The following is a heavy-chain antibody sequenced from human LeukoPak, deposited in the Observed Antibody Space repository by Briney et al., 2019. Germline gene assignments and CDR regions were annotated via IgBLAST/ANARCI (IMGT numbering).Heavy chain of an antibody. CDR3: AGGKTWADAFDI. D-gene: IGHD1-26*01. V-gene: IGHV3-74*01. Sequence: GGSLRLSCAASAFTFSSYWMHWVRQAPGKGLVWVSRINIDVSTTSYADSVKGRFTISRDNAKNTLYLQMNSLRAEDTAVYYCAGGKTWADAFDIWGQGTMVTVSS. CDR2: INIDVSTT. CDR1: AFTFSSYW. J-gene: IGHJ3*02.